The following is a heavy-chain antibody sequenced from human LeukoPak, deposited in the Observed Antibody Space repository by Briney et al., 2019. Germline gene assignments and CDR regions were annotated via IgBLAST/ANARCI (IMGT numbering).Heavy chain of an antibody. CDR2: INHSGST. CDR3: ARGPYSYGRYGMDV. J-gene: IGHJ6*02. Sequence: SETLPLTCAVYGGSFSGYYWSWIRQPPGKGLEWIGEINHSGSTNYNPSLKSRVTISVDTSKNQFSLKLSSVTAADTAVYYCARGPYSYGRYGMDVWGQGTTVTVSS. D-gene: IGHD5-18*01. V-gene: IGHV4-34*01. CDR1: GGSFSGYY.